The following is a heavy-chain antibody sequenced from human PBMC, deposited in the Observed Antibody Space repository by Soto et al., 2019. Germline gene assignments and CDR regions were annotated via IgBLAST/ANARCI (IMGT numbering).Heavy chain of an antibody. D-gene: IGHD6-19*01. J-gene: IGHJ6*02. Sequence: GGSLRLSCAASGFTFSSYAMHWVRQAPGKGLEWVAVISYDGSNKYYADSVKGRFTISRDNSKNTLYLQMNSLRAEDTAVYYCARDGMIAVAGTRGYYYYGMDVWGQGTTVTVSS. CDR3: ARDGMIAVAGTRGYYYYGMDV. V-gene: IGHV3-30-3*01. CDR1: GFTFSSYA. CDR2: ISYDGSNK.